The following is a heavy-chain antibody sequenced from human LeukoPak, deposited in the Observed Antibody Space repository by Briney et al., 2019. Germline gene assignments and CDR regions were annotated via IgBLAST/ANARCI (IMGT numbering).Heavy chain of an antibody. CDR3: ASYYDILTGVDY. D-gene: IGHD3-9*01. V-gene: IGHV3-53*01. J-gene: IGHJ4*02. Sequence: GGSLRLSCAASGFTVSSNYMSWVRQAPGKGLEWVSVIYSGGSTYYADSVKGRFTISRDNSKNTLYLQMNSLRAEDTAVYYCASYYDILTGVDYWGQGTLVTVSS. CDR2: IYSGGST. CDR1: GFTVSSNY.